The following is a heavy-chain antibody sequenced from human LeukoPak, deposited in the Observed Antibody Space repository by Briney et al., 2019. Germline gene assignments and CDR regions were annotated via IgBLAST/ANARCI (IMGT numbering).Heavy chain of an antibody. CDR2: ISGSGGST. CDR1: GFTFSSYA. D-gene: IGHD6-19*01. Sequence: GGSLRLSCAASGFTFSSYAMSWVHQAPGKGLEWVSAISGSGGSTYYADSVKGRFTISRDNSKNTLYLQMNSLRAEDTAVYYCAKPTGTREWLVQAPDFDYWGQGTLVTVSS. J-gene: IGHJ4*02. CDR3: AKPTGTREWLVQAPDFDY. V-gene: IGHV3-23*01.